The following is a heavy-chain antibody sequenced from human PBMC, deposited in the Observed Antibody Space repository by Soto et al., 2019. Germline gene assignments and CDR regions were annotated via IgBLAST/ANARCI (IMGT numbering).Heavy chain of an antibody. CDR1: GVSLNGGHYY. J-gene: IGHJ4*02. CDR3: GKVLIGATRHTDVDS. CDR2: IYYDEST. Sequence: SETLSLTCTVSGVSLNGGHYYWVWIRQSPGKGLAWIASIYYDESTYYNPSLKSRVTISTDKPKNQFSLTLKSVTAADTAVYYCGKVLIGATRHTDVDSWGQGALVTVSS. D-gene: IGHD2-15*01. V-gene: IGHV4-39*01.